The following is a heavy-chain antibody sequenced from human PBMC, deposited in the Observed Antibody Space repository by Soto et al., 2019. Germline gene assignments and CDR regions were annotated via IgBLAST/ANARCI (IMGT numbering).Heavy chain of an antibody. CDR1: GYTFTGYY. D-gene: IGHD5-12*01. J-gene: IGHJ5*02. CDR2: INPNSGGT. Sequence: APVKVSCKASGYTFTGYYMHWVRQAPGQGLEWMGWINPNSGGTNYAQKFQGWVTMTRDTSISTAYVELSRLRSDDTAVYYCARVQRGYSGYDENWFDPWGQGTLVTVSS. CDR3: ARVQRGYSGYDENWFDP. V-gene: IGHV1-2*04.